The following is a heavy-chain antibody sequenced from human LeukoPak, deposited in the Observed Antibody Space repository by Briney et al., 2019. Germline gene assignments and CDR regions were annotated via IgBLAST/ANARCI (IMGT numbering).Heavy chain of an antibody. Sequence: GGSLRLSCAASGFTFSSYAMSWVRQAPGKGLEWVANIRKDGSEKNYVDSVKGRFTISRDNAKNSLYLQMHSLRADDTALYYCARHWEGVESDAFDIWGQGTMVTVSS. CDR3: ARHWEGVESDAFDI. J-gene: IGHJ3*02. D-gene: IGHD1-26*01. V-gene: IGHV3-7*04. CDR2: IRKDGSEK. CDR1: GFTFSSYA.